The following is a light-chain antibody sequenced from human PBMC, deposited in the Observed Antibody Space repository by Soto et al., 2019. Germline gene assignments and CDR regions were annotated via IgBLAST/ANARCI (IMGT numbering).Light chain of an antibody. J-gene: IGKJ1*01. CDR1: QSISNW. V-gene: IGKV1-5*01. CDR2: DAS. CDR3: QQYNSYPWT. Sequence: IQMTQSPPSLSASLGDRVTITCRASQSISNWLAWYQQKPGKAPKVLIYDASSLESGVPSRFSGSGSGTEFTLTISSLQPDDFATYYCQQYNSYPWTFGQGTKVDIK.